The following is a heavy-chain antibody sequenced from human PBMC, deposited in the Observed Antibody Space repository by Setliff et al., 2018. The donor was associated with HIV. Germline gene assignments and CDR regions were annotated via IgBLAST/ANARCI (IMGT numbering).Heavy chain of an antibody. D-gene: IGHD6-6*01. V-gene: IGHV4-34*09. Sequence: PSETLSLTCALYGGSFSDYYWSWIRQPPGKGLEWIGHISYTGSTYYNPSLKSRLTISIDTSKNQFSLKLSSVTAADTAVYYCARERGSSSGYYYYGMDVWGQGTTVTVSS. CDR2: ISYTGST. CDR3: ARERGSSSGYYYYGMDV. J-gene: IGHJ6*02. CDR1: GGSFSDYY.